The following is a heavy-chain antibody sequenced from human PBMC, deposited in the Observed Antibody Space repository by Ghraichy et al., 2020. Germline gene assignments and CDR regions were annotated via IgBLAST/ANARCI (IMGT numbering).Heavy chain of an antibody. V-gene: IGHV3-23*01. Sequence: GGSLRLSCAASGFTFSSYAMSWVRQAPGKGLEWVSAISGRGGSTYYADSVKGRFTISRDNSKNTLYLQMNSLRAEDMAVYYCAKAKRGYSGYDHPPYDHNYYGMDVWGTGTTVTVSS. CDR3: AKAKRGYSGYDHPPYDHNYYGMDV. CDR1: GFTFSSYA. D-gene: IGHD5-12*01. CDR2: ISGRGGST. J-gene: IGHJ6*04.